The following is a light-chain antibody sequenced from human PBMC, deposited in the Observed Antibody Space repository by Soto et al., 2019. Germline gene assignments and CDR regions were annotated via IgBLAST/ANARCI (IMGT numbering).Light chain of an antibody. CDR1: QSVSSSY. J-gene: IGKJ5*01. CDR2: GAS. CDR3: QQYGSSLPIT. Sequence: EIVLTQSPGTLSLSPGARATLSCRASQSVSSSYLAWYQQKPGQAPRLLIFGASSRATGIPSRFSGSGSGTDFTLTISRVEPEDFAVYYCQQYGSSLPITFGQGTRLEIK. V-gene: IGKV3-20*01.